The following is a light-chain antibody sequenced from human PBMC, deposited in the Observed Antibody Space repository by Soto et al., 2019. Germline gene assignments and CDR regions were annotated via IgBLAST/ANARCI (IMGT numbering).Light chain of an antibody. CDR1: SSDVGGYNY. J-gene: IGLJ3*02. Sequence: QSALTQPASVSGSPGQSITISCTGTSSDVGGYNYVSWYQQHPGKAPKLMIYEVTNRPSGVSDRFSGSKSGNTAFLTISGLQAEDEADYYCGSYTTSSTWVFGGGTQLTVL. CDR2: EVT. CDR3: GSYTTSSTWV. V-gene: IGLV2-14*01.